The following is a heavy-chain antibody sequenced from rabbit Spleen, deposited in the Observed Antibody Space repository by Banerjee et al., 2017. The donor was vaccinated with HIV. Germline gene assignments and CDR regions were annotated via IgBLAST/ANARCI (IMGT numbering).Heavy chain of an antibody. V-gene: IGHV1S43*01. CDR2: IYTSSGST. CDR3: ARDPYVLDTGAYPFGL. Sequence: QQQLEESGGGLVKPGGTLTLACKASGIDFSSYYYMCWVRQAPGKGLEWIACIYTSSGSTWYASWVNGRFTISKTSPTTVTLQMTSLTAADTATYFCARDPYVLDTGAYPFGLWGPGTLVTVS. D-gene: IGHD3-1*01. CDR1: GIDFSSYYY. J-gene: IGHJ6*01.